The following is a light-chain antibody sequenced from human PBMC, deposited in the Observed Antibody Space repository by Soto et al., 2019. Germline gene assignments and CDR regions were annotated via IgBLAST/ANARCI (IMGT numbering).Light chain of an antibody. CDR1: TGAVTSGNY. CDR3: LLYYGGAYVL. CDR2: STS. V-gene: IGLV7-43*01. Sequence: QAVVTQEPSLTVSPGGTVTLTCASSTGAVTSGNYPNWIQQKPGQTPRALIYSTSTRHSWTPARFSGSLLGGKAALTLSSVQPEDEAEYYCLLYYGGAYVLFGGGTKLTVL. J-gene: IGLJ2*01.